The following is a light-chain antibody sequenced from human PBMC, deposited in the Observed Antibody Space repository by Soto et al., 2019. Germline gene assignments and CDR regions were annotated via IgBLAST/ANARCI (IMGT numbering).Light chain of an antibody. CDR1: QSVSRSY. CDR2: GTS. V-gene: IGKV3-20*01. Sequence: EIVLTQSPGTLSLSPGERATLSCRTSQSVSRSYLAWYQQKPGQAPRLLIYGTSSRATGIPDRFSAGESGTDFTLTINRLEPEDFAVYYCQHYGSSRLTFGGGTKVGIK. CDR3: QHYGSSRLT. J-gene: IGKJ4*01.